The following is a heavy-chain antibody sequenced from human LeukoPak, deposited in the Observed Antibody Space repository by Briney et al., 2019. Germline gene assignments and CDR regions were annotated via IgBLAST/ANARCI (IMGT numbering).Heavy chain of an antibody. CDR1: GFTFSSYA. V-gene: IGHV3-23*01. Sequence: GGSLRLSCAASGFTFSSYAMSWVRQAPGKGLEWVSSMSGSGGSTYYADSVKGRFTISRDDSKNTLCLQMNSLRAQDTAGYYCAXXXXXXLDVWGQGTTVTVSS. J-gene: IGHJ6*02. CDR2: MSGSGGST. CDR3: AXXXXXXLDV.